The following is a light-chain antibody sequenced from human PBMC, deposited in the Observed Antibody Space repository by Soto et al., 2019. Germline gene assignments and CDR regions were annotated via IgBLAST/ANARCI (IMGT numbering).Light chain of an antibody. CDR3: QQSYSIPT. J-gene: IGKJ1*01. CDR2: GAS. CDR1: QSISGY. Sequence: DIQMTQSPSVMSASVGDRVTITCRASQSISGYLNWYQQKPGKAPKLLIFGASSFQSGVPSRFSGSGSGTDFTLTISSLQPEDFGTYYCQQSYSIPTFGQGTKVDIK. V-gene: IGKV1-39*01.